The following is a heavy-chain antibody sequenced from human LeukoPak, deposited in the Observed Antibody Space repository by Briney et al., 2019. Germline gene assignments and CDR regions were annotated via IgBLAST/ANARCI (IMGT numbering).Heavy chain of an antibody. CDR3: ARRSIIVGADY. D-gene: IGHD1-26*01. J-gene: IGHJ4*02. V-gene: IGHV3-48*03. CDR2: ISSSGSTI. CDR1: GFTFSGYE. Sequence: PGGSLRLSCAASGFTFSGYEMNWVRQAPGKGLEWVSYISSSGSTIYYADSVKGRFTISRDNAKNSLYLQMNSLRAEDTAVYYCARRSIIVGADYWGQGTLVTVSS.